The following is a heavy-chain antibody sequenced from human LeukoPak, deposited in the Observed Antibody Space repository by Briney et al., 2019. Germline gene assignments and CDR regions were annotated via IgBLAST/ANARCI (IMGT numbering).Heavy chain of an antibody. CDR3: ARGPANGASYFDY. Sequence: SQTLSLTCTVSGGSIIRGAFYWHWIRQPAGKGLEWIGRVHTSGRTHYDPSLSSRVTISLDTSKNQCSLRLSSVTAADTAVYYCARGPANGASYFDYWGQGSLVTASS. CDR1: GGSIIRGAFY. D-gene: IGHD2-8*01. CDR2: VHTSGRT. J-gene: IGHJ4*02. V-gene: IGHV4-61*02.